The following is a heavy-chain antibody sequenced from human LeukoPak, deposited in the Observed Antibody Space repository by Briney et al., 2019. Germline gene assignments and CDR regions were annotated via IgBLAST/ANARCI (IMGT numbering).Heavy chain of an antibody. V-gene: IGHV3-43*02. CDR1: GFTFDDYA. J-gene: IGHJ4*02. Sequence: GRSLRLSCAASGFTFDDYAMHWVRQAPGKGLEWVSLISGDGGSTDYADSVKGRFTISRDNSKNSLYLQMNSLRTEDTALYYCAKDFGGSMYYFDYWGQGTLVTVSS. CDR3: AKDFGGSMYYFDY. CDR2: ISGDGGST. D-gene: IGHD4-23*01.